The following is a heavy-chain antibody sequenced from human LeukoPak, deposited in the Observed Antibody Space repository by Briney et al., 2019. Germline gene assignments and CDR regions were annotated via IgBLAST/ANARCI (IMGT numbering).Heavy chain of an antibody. CDR2: INAGGSTT. D-gene: IGHD1-14*01. CDR1: GFTFSGYW. V-gene: IGHV3-74*03. Sequence: GGSLRLSCAASGFTFSGYWMHWVRQAPGKGLVWVSHINAGGSTTMYADSVKGRFTISRDNAKNTLYLQMNGLRAEDTAVYYCARDGGNPFDYWGQGTLVTVSS. J-gene: IGHJ4*02. CDR3: ARDGGNPFDY.